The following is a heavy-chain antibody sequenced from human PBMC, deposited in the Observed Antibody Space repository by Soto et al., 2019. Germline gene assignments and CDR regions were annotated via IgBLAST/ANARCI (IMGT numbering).Heavy chain of an antibody. Sequence: XGSLILSCAASGVTFSSYVMHWVRQAPGKGLEWVALISFDGSNKYYADSVKGRFTISRDNSKNTLYLQMNSLRTEDTAVYYCAKVNIVATIRGFDYWGQGTLVTVSS. D-gene: IGHD5-12*01. CDR1: GVTFSSYV. J-gene: IGHJ4*02. CDR2: ISFDGSNK. V-gene: IGHV3-30*18. CDR3: AKVNIVATIRGFDY.